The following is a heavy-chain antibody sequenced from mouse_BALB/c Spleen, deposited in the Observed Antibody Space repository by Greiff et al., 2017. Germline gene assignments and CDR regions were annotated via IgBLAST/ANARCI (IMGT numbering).Heavy chain of an antibody. CDR1: GYNFTSYW. CDR2: IYPGSGST. V-gene: IGHV1-55*01. Sequence: QVQLQQSGPELVKPGTSVKLSCKASGYNFTSYWINWVKLRPGQGLEWIGDIYPGSGSTNYNEKFKSKATLTVDTSSSTAYMQLSSLASEDSALYYCARLLLHYAMDYWGQGTSVTVSS. J-gene: IGHJ4*01. CDR3: ARLLLHYAMDY. D-gene: IGHD1-1*01.